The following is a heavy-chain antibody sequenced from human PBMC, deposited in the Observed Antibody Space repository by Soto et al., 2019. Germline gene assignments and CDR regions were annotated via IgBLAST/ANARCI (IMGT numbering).Heavy chain of an antibody. CDR2: ISGSGGTI. D-gene: IGHD6-13*01. CDR1: GFTFSSYA. J-gene: IGHJ3*02. CDR3: ARAQAIAAASPGAFDI. Sequence: GGSLRLSCAASGFTFSSYAMSWVRQAPGKGLEWVSAISGSGGTIYYADSVKGRFTISRDNAKISLYLQMNSLRAEDTAVYYCARAQAIAAASPGAFDIWGQGTMVTVSS. V-gene: IGHV3-23*01.